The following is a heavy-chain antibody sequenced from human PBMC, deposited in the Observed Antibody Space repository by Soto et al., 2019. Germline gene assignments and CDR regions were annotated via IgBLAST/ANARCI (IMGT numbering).Heavy chain of an antibody. CDR1: GGSISSGDYY. J-gene: IGHJ4*02. Sequence: SETLSLTCTVSGGSISSGDYYWSWIRQPPGKGLEWIGYIYYSGSTYYNPSLKSRVTISVDTSKNQFSLKLSSVTAADTAVYYCAREVEFGPDRSGPRAYSAQRTLLTVSS. D-gene: IGHD3-22*01. CDR3: AREVEFGPDRSGPRAY. V-gene: IGHV4-30-4*01. CDR2: IYYSGST.